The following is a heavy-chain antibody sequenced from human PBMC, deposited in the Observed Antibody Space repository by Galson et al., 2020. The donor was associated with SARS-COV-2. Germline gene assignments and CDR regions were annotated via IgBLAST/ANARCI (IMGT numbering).Heavy chain of an antibody. Sequence: SGPTLVKPTQTLTLTCTFSGFSLSTSGMRVSWIRPPPGKALEWLARIDWDDDKFYSTSLRTRLTISTDTSKNQVVLTMTNMDPVDTATYYCARLAGFCSGNTCYSHYFDYWGQGTLVTVSS. D-gene: IGHD2-15*01. CDR2: IDWDDDK. CDR1: GFSLSTSGMR. J-gene: IGHJ4*02. CDR3: ARLAGFCSGNTCYSHYFDY. V-gene: IGHV2-70*04.